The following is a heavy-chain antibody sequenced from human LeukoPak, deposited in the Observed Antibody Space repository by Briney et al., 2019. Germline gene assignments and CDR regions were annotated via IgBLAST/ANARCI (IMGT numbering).Heavy chain of an antibody. V-gene: IGHV3-23*01. CDR2: ISGSGGST. Sequence: PGGTLRLSCAASGFTFSSYSMNWVRQAPGKGLEWVSAISGSGGSTYYADSVKGRFTISRDNSKNTLYLQMNSLRAEDTAVYYCATPPSRPDKDKYFQHWGQGTLVTVSS. CDR1: GFTFSSYS. D-gene: IGHD2-15*01. J-gene: IGHJ1*01. CDR3: ATPPSRPDKDKYFQH.